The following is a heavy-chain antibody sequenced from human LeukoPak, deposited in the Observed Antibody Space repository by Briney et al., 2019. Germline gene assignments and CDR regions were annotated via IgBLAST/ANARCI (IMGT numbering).Heavy chain of an antibody. Sequence: GDSLRLSCSGSGFIVGEYGMSWVRQPPGKGLQWVSGISRSGATTGYADSVKGRFTISRDNSKNTLFLQMNSLRAEDTAVYYCAKKSPGTYYAPPDYWGQGTLVTVSS. D-gene: IGHD3-10*01. J-gene: IGHJ4*02. CDR2: ISRSGATT. V-gene: IGHV3-20*04. CDR3: AKKSPGTYYAPPDY. CDR1: GFIVGEYG.